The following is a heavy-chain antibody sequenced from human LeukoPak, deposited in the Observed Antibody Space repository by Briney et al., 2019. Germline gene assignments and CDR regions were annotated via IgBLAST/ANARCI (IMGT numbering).Heavy chain of an antibody. CDR3: ARDTLNYYDSSGSS. V-gene: IGHV3-66*01. J-gene: IGHJ3*01. D-gene: IGHD3-22*01. CDR2: IYSGGST. Sequence: GGSLRLSCAASGFTVSSNYMSWVRQAPGKGLEWVSVIYSGGSTYYADSVKGRFTISRDNSKNTLYLQMNSLRAEDTAVYYCARDTLNYYDSSGSSWGQGTVVTVSS. CDR1: GFTVSSNY.